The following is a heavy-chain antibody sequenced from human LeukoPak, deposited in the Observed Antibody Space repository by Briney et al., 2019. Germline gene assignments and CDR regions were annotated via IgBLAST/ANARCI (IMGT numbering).Heavy chain of an antibody. Sequence: SETLSLTCAVYGGSFSGYYWSWIRQPPGKGMEWIGEINHSGSTNYNPSLKSRVTISVDTSKNQFSLKLSSVTAADTAVYYCARGLNDSSGYYYVLFDYWGQGTLVTVSS. J-gene: IGHJ4*02. V-gene: IGHV4-34*01. CDR2: INHSGST. CDR3: ARGLNDSSGYYYVLFDY. D-gene: IGHD3-22*01. CDR1: GGSFSGYY.